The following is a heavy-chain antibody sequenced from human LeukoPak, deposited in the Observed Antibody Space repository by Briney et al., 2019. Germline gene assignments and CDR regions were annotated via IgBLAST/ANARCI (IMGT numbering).Heavy chain of an antibody. J-gene: IGHJ4*02. V-gene: IGHV3-23*01. CDR1: GFTFSRFA. D-gene: IGHD2-21*02. Sequence: RPGGSLRLSCAASGFTFSRFALTWVRQAPGEGLEWVSFISGNGGNTYYADSVKGRFTISRDNSKNTLYLQMNSLRAEDTAVYYCAKTSRDFTLYCFDYLGQGTLVTVSS. CDR3: AKTSRDFTLYCFDY. CDR2: ISGNGGNT.